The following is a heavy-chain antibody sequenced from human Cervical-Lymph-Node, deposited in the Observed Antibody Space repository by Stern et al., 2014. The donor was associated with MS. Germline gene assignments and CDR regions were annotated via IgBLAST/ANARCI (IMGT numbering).Heavy chain of an antibody. CDR3: AKVTMVRGTGLDV. J-gene: IGHJ6*02. CDR1: GFIFDDYA. D-gene: IGHD3-10*01. Sequence: QLVESGGGLVQPGRSLRLSCVASGFIFDDYAIHWVRQAPGKGLEGVAGISWNSVRLGYADSVKGRFTISRDKAKNSLYLQMNSLRTEDTALYYCAKVTMVRGTGLDVWGQGTTVTVSS. CDR2: ISWNSVRL. V-gene: IGHV3-9*01.